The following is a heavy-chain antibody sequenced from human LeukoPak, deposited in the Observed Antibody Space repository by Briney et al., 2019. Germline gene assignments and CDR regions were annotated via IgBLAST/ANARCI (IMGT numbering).Heavy chain of an antibody. Sequence: ASVKVSCKASGGTFSSYAISWVRQAPGQGLEWMGGIIPIFGTANYAQKFQGRVTITADESTSTAYMELNSLRSEDTAVYYCARDHTGIAAAGADYWGQGTLVTVSS. J-gene: IGHJ4*02. CDR2: IIPIFGTA. V-gene: IGHV1-69*13. CDR1: GGTFSSYA. CDR3: ARDHTGIAAAGADY. D-gene: IGHD6-13*01.